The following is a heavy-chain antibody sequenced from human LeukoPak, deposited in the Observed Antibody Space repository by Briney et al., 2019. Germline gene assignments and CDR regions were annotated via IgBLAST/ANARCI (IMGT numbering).Heavy chain of an antibody. CDR2: LHASEST. Sequence: SETLSLTCTVSGAHISNYYWTWVRQSAAQGLEWIGRLHASESTIYNPSLKSRLTMPIDTSKDQLSLTLTSVTAADSAVYYCASLSSGTAFDVWGQGTVVSVSS. D-gene: IGHD3-22*01. J-gene: IGHJ3*01. CDR1: GAHISNYY. V-gene: IGHV4-4*07. CDR3: ASLSSGTAFDV.